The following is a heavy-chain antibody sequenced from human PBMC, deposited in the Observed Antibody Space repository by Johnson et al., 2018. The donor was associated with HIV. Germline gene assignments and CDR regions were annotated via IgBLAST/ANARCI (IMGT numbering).Heavy chain of an antibody. J-gene: IGHJ3*02. D-gene: IGHD2-2*01. CDR1: GFTFSSYW. CDR3: AKGVVPAAADAFDI. Sequence: VQLVESGGGLVQPGGSLRLSCAASGFTFSSYWMSWVRQAPGKGLEWVANIKQDGSEKYYVDSVKGRFTISRDNAKNSLYLQMNSLRDEDTAVYYWAKGVVPAAADAFDIWGQGTMVTVSS. CDR2: IKQDGSEK. V-gene: IGHV3-7*01.